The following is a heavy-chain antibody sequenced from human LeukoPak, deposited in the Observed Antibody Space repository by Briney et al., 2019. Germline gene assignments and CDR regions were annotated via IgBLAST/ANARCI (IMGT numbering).Heavy chain of an antibody. CDR1: GGSISSGGYY. V-gene: IGHV4-31*03. Sequence: PSETLSLTCTVSGGSISSGGYYWSWIRQHPGKGLEWIGYIYYSGSTYYNPSLKSRVTISVDTSKNQFSLNLNSVTAADTAVYYCARHSYSGYDRLFDYWGQGIPVTVSS. CDR2: IYYSGST. CDR3: ARHSYSGYDRLFDY. D-gene: IGHD5-12*01. J-gene: IGHJ4*02.